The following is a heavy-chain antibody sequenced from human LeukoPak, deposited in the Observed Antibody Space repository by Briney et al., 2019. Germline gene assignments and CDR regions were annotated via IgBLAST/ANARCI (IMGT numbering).Heavy chain of an antibody. V-gene: IGHV4-61*01. Sequence: SETLSLTCTVSGGSFSSGSYYWSWIRQPPGKGLEWIGYIYYSGSTNYNPSLKSRVTISVDTSKNQFSLKLSSVTAADTAVYYCARQITIFGAWSFDYWGQGTLVTVSS. CDR2: IYYSGST. D-gene: IGHD3-3*01. CDR3: ARQITIFGAWSFDY. CDR1: GGSFSSGSYY. J-gene: IGHJ4*02.